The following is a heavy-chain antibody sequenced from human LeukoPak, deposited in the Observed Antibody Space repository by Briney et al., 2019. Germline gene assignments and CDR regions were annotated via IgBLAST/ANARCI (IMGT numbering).Heavy chain of an antibody. V-gene: IGHV4-61*09. CDR3: ARGAYFYGSGIKWCDP. D-gene: IGHD3-10*01. CDR1: GGSISSTSYY. J-gene: IGHJ5*02. CDR2: IYATGST. Sequence: SQTLSLTCTVSGGSISSTSYYWIWIRQPAGKGLEWIGHIYATGSTNYNPSLKSRVTISLDTSKNQFSLKLSSVTAADTAVYYCARGAYFYGSGIKWCDPWGQGPVVSVSS.